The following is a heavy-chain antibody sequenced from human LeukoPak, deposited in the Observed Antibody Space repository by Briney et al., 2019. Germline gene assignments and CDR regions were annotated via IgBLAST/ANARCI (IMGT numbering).Heavy chain of an antibody. CDR3: AGGKNGNPPGFDY. D-gene: IGHD4-23*01. Sequence: PGGSLRLSCAASGFTFSSYSMNWVRQAPGKGLEWVSSISSSSSYIYYADSVKGRFTISRDNAKNSLYLQMNSLRAEDTAVYYCAGGKNGNPPGFDYWGQGTLVTVSS. V-gene: IGHV3-21*01. J-gene: IGHJ4*02. CDR2: ISSSSSYI. CDR1: GFTFSSYS.